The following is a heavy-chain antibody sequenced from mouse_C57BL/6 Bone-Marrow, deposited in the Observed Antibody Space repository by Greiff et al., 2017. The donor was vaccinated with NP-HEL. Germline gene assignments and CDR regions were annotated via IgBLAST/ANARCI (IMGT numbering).Heavy chain of an antibody. CDR3: AREIVRGHDYAMDD. V-gene: IGHV1-54*01. D-gene: IGHD2-5*01. CDR2: INPGSGGT. Sequence: QVQLKESGAELVRPGTSVKVSCKASGYAFTNYLIEWVKQRPGQGLEWIGVINPGSGGTNYNEKFKGKATLTADKSSSTAYMQLSSLTAEDSAVYFCAREIVRGHDYAMDDGGQGTSVTVSA. CDR1: GYAFTNYL. J-gene: IGHJ4*01.